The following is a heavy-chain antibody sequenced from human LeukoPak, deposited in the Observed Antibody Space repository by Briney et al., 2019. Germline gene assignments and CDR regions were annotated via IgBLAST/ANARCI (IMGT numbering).Heavy chain of an antibody. D-gene: IGHD6-13*01. CDR3: ANSLYSTGWSLNSGAFDI. CDR2: ISGSGGST. CDR1: GFTFSSYA. Sequence: PGGSLRLSCAASGFTFSSYAMSWVRQAPGKGLEWVSAISGSGGSTYYADSVKGRFTISRDNSKNTLYLQMNSLRAEDTAVYYCANSLYSTGWSLNSGAFDIWGQGTMVTVSS. V-gene: IGHV3-23*01. J-gene: IGHJ3*02.